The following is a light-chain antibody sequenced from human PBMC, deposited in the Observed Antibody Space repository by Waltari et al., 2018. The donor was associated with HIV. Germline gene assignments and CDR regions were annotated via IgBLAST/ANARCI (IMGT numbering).Light chain of an antibody. CDR2: RNN. CDR3: AAWDDGLSGPV. Sequence: QSILTQPPSTSGTPGQRVTISCSGSGSNIGSNSVSWYQLLLGTAPKLLIYRNNQRPSGVPDRFSGSKSATSASLAIGGLRSEDEADYYCAAWDDGLSGPVFGGGTKLTVL. J-gene: IGLJ3*02. V-gene: IGLV1-47*01. CDR1: GSNIGSNS.